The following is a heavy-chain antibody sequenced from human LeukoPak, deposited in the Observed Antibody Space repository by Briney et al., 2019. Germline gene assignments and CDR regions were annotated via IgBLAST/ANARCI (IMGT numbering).Heavy chain of an antibody. CDR1: GYTFTSYY. V-gene: IGHV1-69*13. J-gene: IGHJ3*02. Sequence: SVNVSCKASGYTFTSYYMHWVRQAPGQGLEWMGGIIPIFGTANYAQKFQGRVTITADESTSTAYMELSSLRSEDTAVYYCAPVGTDNAFDIWGQGTMVTVSS. CDR2: IIPIFGTA. D-gene: IGHD5-12*01. CDR3: APVGTDNAFDI.